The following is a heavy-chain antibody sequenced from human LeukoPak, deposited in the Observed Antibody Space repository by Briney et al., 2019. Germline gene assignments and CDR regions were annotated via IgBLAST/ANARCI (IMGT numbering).Heavy chain of an antibody. D-gene: IGHD1-14*01. Sequence: SETLSLTCAVYGESFSDYYWSWIRQPPGKGLEWIGEIPHSGSTNYNPSLKSRVTMSLDTSKNQFSLNLTSVTAADTAVYYCARNPDSDHFDYWRQGTLVTVSS. V-gene: IGHV4-34*01. CDR3: ARNPDSDHFDY. J-gene: IGHJ4*02. CDR2: IPHSGST. CDR1: GESFSDYY.